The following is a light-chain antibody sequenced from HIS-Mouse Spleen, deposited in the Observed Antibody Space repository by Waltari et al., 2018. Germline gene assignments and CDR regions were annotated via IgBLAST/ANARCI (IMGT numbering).Light chain of an antibody. CDR1: SGTIPSNY. V-gene: IGLV6-57*02. J-gene: IGLJ3*02. Sequence: NFMLTQPHSVSESPGKTVTISCTGSSGTIPSNYLQRYQQRPGSAPTTVIYEDNQRPSGVPDRFSGSIDSSSNSASLTISGLKTEDEADYYCQSYDSSNWVFGGGTKLTVL. CDR2: EDN. CDR3: QSYDSSNWV.